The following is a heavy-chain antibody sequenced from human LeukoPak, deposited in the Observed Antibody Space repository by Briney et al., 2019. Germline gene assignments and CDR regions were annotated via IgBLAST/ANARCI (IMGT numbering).Heavy chain of an antibody. CDR1: GGSISSYY. J-gene: IGHJ4*02. CDR2: IYYSGST. CDR3: ARVSGSSLNYYDSSGYYYYYFDY. D-gene: IGHD3-22*01. V-gene: IGHV4-59*01. Sequence: SETLSLTCTVSGGSISSYYWSWIRQPPGKGLEWIGYIYYSGSTNYNPSLKSRVTISVDTSKNQFSLKLSSVTAADTAVYYCARVSGSSLNYYDSSGYYYYYFDYWGQGTLVTVSS.